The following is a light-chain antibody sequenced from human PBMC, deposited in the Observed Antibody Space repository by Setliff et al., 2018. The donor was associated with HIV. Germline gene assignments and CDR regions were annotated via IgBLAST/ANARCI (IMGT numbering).Light chain of an antibody. J-gene: IGLJ1*01. CDR1: TSDIRAYNL. CDR2: DVS. Sequence: QSALTQPASVSGSPRQPITISCTGTTSDIRAYNLVSWYRQHTGNAPKLMIFDVSNRPSGVSNRFSGSMSVNTASLTISGLQAEDEADYYCSSHTSNRIPRVFGTGTKVTVL. CDR3: SSHTSNRIPRV. V-gene: IGLV2-14*03.